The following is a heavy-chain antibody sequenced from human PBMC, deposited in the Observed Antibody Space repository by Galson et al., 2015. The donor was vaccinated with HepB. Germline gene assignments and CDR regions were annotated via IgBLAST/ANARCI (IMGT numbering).Heavy chain of an antibody. CDR1: GGTFSSYT. CDR2: IIPILGIA. CDR3: AREMGATSRISPRQRSDAFDI. Sequence: SVKVSCKASGGTFSSYTISWVRQAPGQGLEWMGRIIPILGIANYAQKFQGRVTITADKSTSTAYMELSSLRSEDTAVYYCAREMGATSRISPRQRSDAFDIWGQGTMVTVSS. J-gene: IGHJ3*02. D-gene: IGHD1-26*01. V-gene: IGHV1-69*04.